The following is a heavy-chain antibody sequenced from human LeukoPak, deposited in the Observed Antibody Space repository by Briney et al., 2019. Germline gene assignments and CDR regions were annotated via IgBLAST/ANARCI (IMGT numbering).Heavy chain of an antibody. Sequence: GGSLRLSCSASGFTFSTYWMSWVRQAPGKGLEWVAVISYDGSNKYYADSVKGRFTISRDNSKNTLYLQMNSLRAEDTAVYYCARPLAMATITDFDYWGQGTLVTVSS. CDR2: ISYDGSNK. D-gene: IGHD5-24*01. V-gene: IGHV3-30*03. J-gene: IGHJ4*02. CDR3: ARPLAMATITDFDY. CDR1: GFTFSTYW.